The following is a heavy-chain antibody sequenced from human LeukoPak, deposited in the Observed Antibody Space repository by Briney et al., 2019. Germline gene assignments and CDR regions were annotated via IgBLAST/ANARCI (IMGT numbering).Heavy chain of an antibody. V-gene: IGHV3-23*01. D-gene: IGHD6-13*01. CDR1: GFTFSSYA. Sequence: GGSLRLSCEASGFTFSSYAVTWVRQAPGKGLEWVSGITGSGDTTFYADSVKGRFTISRDNSKNTLYLQMHSLRADDTAVYYCAKGPRQQLVTRFDNWGQGTLVTVSS. CDR3: AKGPRQQLVTRFDN. J-gene: IGHJ4*02. CDR2: ITGSGDTT.